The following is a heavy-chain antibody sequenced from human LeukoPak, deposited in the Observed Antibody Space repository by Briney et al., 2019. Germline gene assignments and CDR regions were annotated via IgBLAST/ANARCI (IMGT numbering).Heavy chain of an antibody. Sequence: GGSLRLSCAASGFTFSSYVMSWVRQAPGKGLEWVSAISGSGGSTYYADSVKGRFTISRDNSKNTLYLQMNSLRAEDTAVYYCAKDLTYYYDSSGHDYWGQGTLVTVSS. CDR3: AKDLTYYYDSSGHDY. D-gene: IGHD3-22*01. CDR2: ISGSGGST. CDR1: GFTFSSYV. V-gene: IGHV3-23*01. J-gene: IGHJ4*02.